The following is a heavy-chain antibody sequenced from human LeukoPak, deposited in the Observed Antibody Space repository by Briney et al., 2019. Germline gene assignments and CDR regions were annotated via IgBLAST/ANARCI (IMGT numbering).Heavy chain of an antibody. CDR1: GFTFSSYA. CDR3: AKDILAAGLFFDY. J-gene: IGHJ4*02. Sequence: PGGSLRLSCAASGFTFSSYAMHWVRLAPGKGLEYVSAISSNGGSTYYANSVKGRFTISRDNSKNTLYLQMGSLRAEDMAVYYCAKDILAAGLFFDYWGQGALVTVSS. CDR2: ISSNGGST. V-gene: IGHV3-64*01. D-gene: IGHD6-13*01.